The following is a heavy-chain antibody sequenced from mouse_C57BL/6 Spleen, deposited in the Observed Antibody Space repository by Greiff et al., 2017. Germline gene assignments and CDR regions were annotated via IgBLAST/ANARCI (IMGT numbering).Heavy chain of an antibody. J-gene: IGHJ2*01. CDR1: GYTFTEYT. D-gene: IGHD2-5*01. Sequence: VQLQESGAELVKPGASVKLSCKASGYTFTEYTIHWVKQRSGQGLEWIGWFYPGSGSIKYNEKFKDKATLTADKSSSTVYMELSRLTSEDSAVYFCARHGPPYSNYLYYFDYWGQGTTLTVSS. CDR2: FYPGSGSI. CDR3: ARHGPPYSNYLYYFDY. V-gene: IGHV1-62-2*01.